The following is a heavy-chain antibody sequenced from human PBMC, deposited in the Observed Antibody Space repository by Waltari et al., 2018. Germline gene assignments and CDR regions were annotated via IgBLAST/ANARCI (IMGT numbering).Heavy chain of an antibody. J-gene: IGHJ3*02. Sequence: QVQLVQSGAEVKKPGASVKVSCKVSGYTLTELSRHWVRPAPGKGLEWMGGFDPEDGETIYAQKFQGRVTMTEDTSTDTAYMELSSLRSEDTAVYYCATMGTVTGEHDAFDIWGQGTMVTVSS. CDR1: GYTLTELS. V-gene: IGHV1-24*01. CDR3: ATMGTVTGEHDAFDI. D-gene: IGHD4-17*01. CDR2: FDPEDGET.